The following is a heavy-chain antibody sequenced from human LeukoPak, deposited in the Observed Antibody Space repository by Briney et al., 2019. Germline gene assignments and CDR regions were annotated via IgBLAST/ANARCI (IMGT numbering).Heavy chain of an antibody. J-gene: IGHJ4*02. CDR3: AKDSRYSGSYVDY. Sequence: GGSLSLSCAPSGFTFAEYAMHCVRQPAGEGLEWVSFISWDVGSTYYAASVKGRFTISRDNSKNSLYLQMNSLRAEDTALYYCAKDSRYSGSYVDYWGQGTLGTVSS. D-gene: IGHD1-26*01. CDR2: ISWDVGST. CDR1: GFTFAEYA. V-gene: IGHV3-43D*03.